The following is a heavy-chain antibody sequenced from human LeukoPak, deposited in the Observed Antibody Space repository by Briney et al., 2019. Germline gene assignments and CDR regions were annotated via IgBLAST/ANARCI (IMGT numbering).Heavy chain of an antibody. Sequence: SETLSLTCTVSGGSISSYYWSWIRQPPGKGLEWIGHISHSGSTYYNPSLKSRVTISVDRSKNQFSLKMSSVTAADAAVYYCAGSRANYGDYGEASDIWGQGTMVTVSS. CDR2: ISHSGST. CDR1: GGSISSYY. D-gene: IGHD4-17*01. V-gene: IGHV4-59*04. J-gene: IGHJ3*02. CDR3: AGSRANYGDYGEASDI.